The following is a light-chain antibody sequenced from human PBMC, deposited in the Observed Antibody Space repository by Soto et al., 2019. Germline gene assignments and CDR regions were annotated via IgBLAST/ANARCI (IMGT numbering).Light chain of an antibody. V-gene: IGKV4-1*01. Sequence: DIVMTQSPDSLAVSLGERATINCKSSQSVLYNVNNKNHLGWYQQKPGQPPKLLIYWASTREFGVPHRFSGSGSGTDFPLTISILQDEDVAIYYCQQYYSNPWTFGEGTKVEIK. CDR2: WAS. J-gene: IGKJ1*01. CDR3: QQYYSNPWT. CDR1: QSVLYNVNNKNH.